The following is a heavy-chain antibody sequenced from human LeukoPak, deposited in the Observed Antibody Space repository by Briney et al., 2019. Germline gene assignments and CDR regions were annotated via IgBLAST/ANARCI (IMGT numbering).Heavy chain of an antibody. D-gene: IGHD1-26*01. CDR1: GFTFSSYS. CDR3: ARDPKRGSSDY. J-gene: IGHJ4*02. CDR2: ISSSSSYI. V-gene: IGHV3-21*01. Sequence: VGSLRLSCAASGFTFSSYSMNWVRQAPGKGLEWVSSISSSSSYIYYADSVKGRFTISRDNAKNSLYLQMNSLRAEDTVVYYCARDPKRGSSDYWGQGTLVTISS.